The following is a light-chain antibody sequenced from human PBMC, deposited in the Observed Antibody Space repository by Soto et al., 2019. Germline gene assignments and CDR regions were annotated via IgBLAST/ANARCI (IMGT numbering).Light chain of an antibody. V-gene: IGKV1-39*01. J-gene: IGKJ1*01. Sequence: DIQMTQSPSSLSASVGDRFTITCLASQSISSYLSWYQQKPGKAPNLLIYAASSLQSGVPSRFTGSGSGTDFTLTIRSLQPEDFATYYCQQSHSTPRTFGQGTKVDIK. CDR3: QQSHSTPRT. CDR2: AAS. CDR1: QSISSY.